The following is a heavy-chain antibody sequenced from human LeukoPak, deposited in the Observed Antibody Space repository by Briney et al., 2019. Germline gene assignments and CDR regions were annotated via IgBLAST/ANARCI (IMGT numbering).Heavy chain of an antibody. CDR3: AREGCGSGGSCYTYYFDY. CDR1: GYTFTSYG. Sequence: GASVKVSCEASGYTFTSYGISWVRQAPGQGLEWMGWISAYNGNTNYAQKLQGRVTMTTDTSTSTAYMELRSLRSDDTAVYYCAREGCGSGGSCYTYYFDYWGQGTLVTVSS. V-gene: IGHV1-18*04. CDR2: ISAYNGNT. D-gene: IGHD2-15*01. J-gene: IGHJ4*02.